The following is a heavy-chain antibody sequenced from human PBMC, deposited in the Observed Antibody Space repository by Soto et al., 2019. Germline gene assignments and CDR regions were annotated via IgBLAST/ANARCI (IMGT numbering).Heavy chain of an antibody. CDR1: GGSFSGYY. CDR2: INHSGST. CDR3: ARGGADCSGGSCYPSRYYYMDV. Sequence: QVQLQQWGAGLLKPSETLSLTCAVYGGSFSGYYWSWIRQPPGKGLEWIGEINHSGSTNYNPSLKSPVTISVDTSKNQFSLKLSSVTAADTAVYYCARGGADCSGGSCYPSRYYYMDVWGKGTTVTVSS. D-gene: IGHD2-15*01. V-gene: IGHV4-34*01. J-gene: IGHJ6*03.